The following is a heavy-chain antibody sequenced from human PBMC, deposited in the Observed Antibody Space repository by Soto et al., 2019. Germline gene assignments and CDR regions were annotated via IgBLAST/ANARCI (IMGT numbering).Heavy chain of an antibody. CDR2: ISSSSSYI. CDR3: ARDQGYGSLYYYGMDV. CDR1: GFTFSSYS. Sequence: EVQLVESGGGLVKPGGYLRLSCAASGFTFSSYSMNWVRQAPGKGLEWVSSISSSSSYIYYADSVKGRFTISRDNAKNSLYLQMNSLRAEDTAVYYGARDQGYGSLYYYGMDVWGQGTTVTVSS. J-gene: IGHJ6*02. V-gene: IGHV3-21*01. D-gene: IGHD2-15*01.